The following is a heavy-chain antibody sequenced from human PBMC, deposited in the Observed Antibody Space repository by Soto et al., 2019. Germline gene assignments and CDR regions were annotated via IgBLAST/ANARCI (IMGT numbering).Heavy chain of an antibody. V-gene: IGHV4-34*01. D-gene: IGHD2-15*01. J-gene: IGHJ6*02. CDR2: INHSGST. CDR3: ATRGRSYYGMEV. Sequence: SETLSLTCAFYVVSFSGYYWSWIRQPPGKGLEWIGEINHSGSTNYNPSLKSRVTISVDTSKNQFSLKLSSVTAADTAVYYCATRGRSYYGMEVWGQGTTVTVSS. CDR1: VVSFSGYY.